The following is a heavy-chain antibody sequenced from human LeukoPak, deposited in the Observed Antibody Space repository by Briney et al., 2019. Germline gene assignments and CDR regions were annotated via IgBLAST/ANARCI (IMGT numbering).Heavy chain of an antibody. Sequence: GVSVKVSCKASGYTFTSYYMHWVRQAPGQGLEWMGWISAYNGNTNYARKLQGRVTMTTDTSTSTAYMELRSLRSDDTAVYYCARLLTMPQQNYYYYYMDVWGKGTTVTISS. CDR1: GYTFTSYY. J-gene: IGHJ6*03. D-gene: IGHD1/OR15-1a*01. V-gene: IGHV1-18*04. CDR2: ISAYNGNT. CDR3: ARLLTMPQQNYYYYYMDV.